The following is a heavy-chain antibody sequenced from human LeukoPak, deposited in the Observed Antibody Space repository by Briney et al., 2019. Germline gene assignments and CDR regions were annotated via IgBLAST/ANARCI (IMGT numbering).Heavy chain of an antibody. Sequence: PGGSLRLSCAASGFTFSSYGMHWVRQAPGKGLEWVAFIRYDGSNKYYADSVKGRFTISRDNSKNTLYLQMNSLRAEDTAVYYCALPYGSGSYYEYYFDYWGQGTLVTVSS. CDR3: ALPYGSGSYYEYYFDY. D-gene: IGHD3-10*01. V-gene: IGHV3-30*02. J-gene: IGHJ4*02. CDR2: IRYDGSNK. CDR1: GFTFSSYG.